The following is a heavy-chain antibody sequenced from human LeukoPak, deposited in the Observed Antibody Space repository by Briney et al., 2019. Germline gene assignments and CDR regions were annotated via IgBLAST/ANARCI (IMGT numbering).Heavy chain of an antibody. Sequence: GGSLRLSCAASGFTFSSNWMHWVRQAPGKGLVWVSRINENGSTTNYADSVKGRSTIFRDNAKNTLYLQMNSLRAEDTAVYYCVRDLGGRSGHWGQGTLVTVSS. V-gene: IGHV3-74*01. CDR3: VRDLGGRSGH. CDR1: GFTFSSNW. D-gene: IGHD1-26*01. J-gene: IGHJ4*02. CDR2: INENGSTT.